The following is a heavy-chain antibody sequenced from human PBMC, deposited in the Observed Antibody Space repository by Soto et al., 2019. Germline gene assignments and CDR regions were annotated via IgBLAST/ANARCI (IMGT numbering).Heavy chain of an antibody. CDR1: GGTFSSYA. Sequence: QVQLVQSGAEVRKPGSSVKVSCKASGGTFSSYAISWVRQAPGQGLEWMGGIIPIFGTANYAQKFQGRVTITADESTSTAYMELSSLRSEDTAVYYCARVDTNYYGSGAGDYWGQGTLVTVSS. CDR3: ARVDTNYYGSGAGDY. J-gene: IGHJ4*02. CDR2: IIPIFGTA. D-gene: IGHD3-10*01. V-gene: IGHV1-69*01.